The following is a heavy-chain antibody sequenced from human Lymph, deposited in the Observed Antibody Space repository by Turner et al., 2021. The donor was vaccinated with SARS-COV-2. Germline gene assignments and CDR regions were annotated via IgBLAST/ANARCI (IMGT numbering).Heavy chain of an antibody. CDR1: GGTFSSYA. CDR2: IIPIFGTG. D-gene: IGHD6-19*01. V-gene: IGHV1-69*01. CDR3: ARDTAVAGTLGAFDI. Sequence: QVQLVQSGAEVKKPGSSVNVSCKASGGTFSSYAISWVRQAPGQGLEWMGGIIPIFGTGNYAQKVQGRVTITADESTSTAYMELSSLRSEDTAVYYCARDTAVAGTLGAFDIWGQGTMVTVSS. J-gene: IGHJ3*02.